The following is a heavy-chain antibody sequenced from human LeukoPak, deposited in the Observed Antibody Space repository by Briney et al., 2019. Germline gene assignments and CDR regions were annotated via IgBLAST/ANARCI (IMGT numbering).Heavy chain of an antibody. CDR3: ASQLGYCSGGSCYSDY. D-gene: IGHD2-15*01. V-gene: IGHV4-39*01. CDR1: GGSISSSSYY. CDR2: IYYSGST. J-gene: IGHJ4*02. Sequence: PSETLSLTCTVSGGSISSSSYYWGWIRQPPEKGLEWIGSIYYSGSTYYNPSLKSRVTISVDTSKNQFSLKLSSVTAADTAVYYCASQLGYCSGGSCYSDYWGQGTLVTVSS.